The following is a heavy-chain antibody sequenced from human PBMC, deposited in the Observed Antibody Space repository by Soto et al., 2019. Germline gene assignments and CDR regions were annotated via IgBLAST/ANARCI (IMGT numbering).Heavy chain of an antibody. CDR2: ISTSGGST. V-gene: IGHV3-23*01. CDR3: SLSDRYYGMDV. Sequence: EVQLLESGGGLVQPGGSLRLSCAASGFTFSSYAMSWVRQAPGKGLEWVSSISTSGGSTYYADSVKGRFTISRDNSNNTLYLQMNTLRAADTAVYYCSLSDRYYGMDVWGLGTTVTVSS. J-gene: IGHJ6*02. CDR1: GFTFSSYA.